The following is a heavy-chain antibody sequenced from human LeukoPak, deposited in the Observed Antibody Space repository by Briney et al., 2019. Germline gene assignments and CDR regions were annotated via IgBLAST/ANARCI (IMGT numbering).Heavy chain of an antibody. J-gene: IGHJ4*02. CDR3: ARGGTFVSDY. CDR2: IKEDGSEK. D-gene: IGHD1-1*01. Sequence: GGSLRLSCAASGFTFSTFWMSWVRQAPGRGLEWVANIKEDGSEKYYVDSMKGRFTVSRDNAKNSLYLQMDSLRAEDTAVYYCARGGTFVSDYWGQGTLVTVSS. CDR1: GFTFSTFW. V-gene: IGHV3-7*01.